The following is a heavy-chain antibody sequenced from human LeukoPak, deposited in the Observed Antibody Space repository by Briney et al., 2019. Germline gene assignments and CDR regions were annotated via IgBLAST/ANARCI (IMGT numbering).Heavy chain of an antibody. J-gene: IGHJ6*02. CDR1: GFTFSSYG. CDR3: ARGRYSNYYGMDV. CDR2: VWDDGSKK. Sequence: PGRTLRLSCAASGFTFSSYGMNWVRQAPGKGLEGVAVVWDDGSKKYYADSVKGRFTISRDNSKNTLYLQMNSLRAEDTAIYYCARGRYSNYYGMDVWGQGTTVTVSS. V-gene: IGHV3-33*01. D-gene: IGHD4-11*01.